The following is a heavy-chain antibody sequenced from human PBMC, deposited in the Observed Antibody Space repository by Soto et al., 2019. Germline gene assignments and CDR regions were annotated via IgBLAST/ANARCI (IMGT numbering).Heavy chain of an antibody. D-gene: IGHD6-13*01. CDR3: ARERSAASTGWFDP. CDR1: GYTFTSYD. J-gene: IGHJ5*02. V-gene: IGHV1-8*01. CDR2: MNPNSGNT. Sequence: QVQLVQSGAEVKKSGASVEVSCKASGYTFTSYDINWVRQATGQGLEWMGWMNPNSGNTGYAQKFQGRVTMTRNTSISTAYMELSSLRYEDTAVYYCARERSAASTGWFDPWGQGTLVTLSS.